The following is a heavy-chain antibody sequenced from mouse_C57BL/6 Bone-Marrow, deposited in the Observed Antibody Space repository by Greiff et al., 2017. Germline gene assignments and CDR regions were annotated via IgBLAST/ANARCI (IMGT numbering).Heavy chain of an antibody. Sequence: QVQLQQPGAELVRPGSSVKLSCKASGYTFTSYWMHWVKQRPIQGLEWIGNIDPSDSDTHYNQKFKDKATLTADKSSSTAYMQLSSLTSVDSAVYYCARGGDGCYAWFAYWGQGTLVTVSA. J-gene: IGHJ3*01. CDR2: IDPSDSDT. CDR1: GYTFTSYW. D-gene: IGHD2-3*01. CDR3: ARGGDGCYAWFAY. V-gene: IGHV1-52*01.